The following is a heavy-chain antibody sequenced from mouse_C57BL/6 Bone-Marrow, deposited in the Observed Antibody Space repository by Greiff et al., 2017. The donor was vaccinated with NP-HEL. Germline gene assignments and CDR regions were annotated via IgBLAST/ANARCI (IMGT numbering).Heavy chain of an antibody. J-gene: IGHJ2*01. Sequence: EVKLVESGGGLVKPGGSLKLSCAASGFTFSSYAMSWVRQTPEKRLEWVATISVGGSYTYYPDNVKGRFTISSDNAKNNLYLQMSHLKSEDTAMYYCAREDYYSSRPFDYWGQGTTLTVSS. D-gene: IGHD1-1*01. CDR2: ISVGGSYT. CDR1: GFTFSSYA. V-gene: IGHV5-4*01. CDR3: AREDYYSSRPFDY.